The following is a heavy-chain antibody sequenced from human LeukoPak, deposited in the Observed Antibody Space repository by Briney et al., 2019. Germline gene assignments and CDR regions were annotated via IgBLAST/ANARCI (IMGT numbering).Heavy chain of an antibody. V-gene: IGHV3-23*01. CDR1: GFTFSSYA. Sequence: GGSLRLSCAASGFTFSSYAMSWVRQAPGKGLEWVSAISGSGGSTYYADSVKGRFTISRDNAKNSLYLQMNSLRAEDTAVYYCARDGSGSTDYWGQGTLVTVSS. J-gene: IGHJ4*02. CDR3: ARDGSGSTDY. D-gene: IGHD3-10*01. CDR2: ISGSGGST.